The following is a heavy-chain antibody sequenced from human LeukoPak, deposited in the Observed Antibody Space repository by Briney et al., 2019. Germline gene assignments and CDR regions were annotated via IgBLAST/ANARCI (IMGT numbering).Heavy chain of an antibody. V-gene: IGHV3-30-3*01. CDR2: ISYDGSNK. J-gene: IGHJ4*02. D-gene: IGHD1-7*01. CDR3: ASGPGALTGTTPSNY. CDR1: GFTFSSYA. Sequence: PGRSLRLSCAASGFTFSSYAVHWVRQATGKGLEWVAVISYDGSNKYYADSVKGRFTISRDNSKNTLYLQMNSLRAEDTAVYYCASGPGALTGTTPSNYWGQGTLVTVSS.